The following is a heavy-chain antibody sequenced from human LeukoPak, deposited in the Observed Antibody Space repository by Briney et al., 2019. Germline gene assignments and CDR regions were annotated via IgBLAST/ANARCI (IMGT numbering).Heavy chain of an antibody. CDR1: GFTFSSYA. CDR2: ISYDGSNK. Sequence: GGSLRLSCAASGFTFSSYAMHWVRQAPGKGLEWVAVISYDGSNKYYADSVKGRFTISRDNSKNTLYLQMNSLRAEDTAVYYCATVRSFYYDSSGYLPLDYWGQGTLVTVSS. CDR3: ATVRSFYYDSSGYLPLDY. D-gene: IGHD3-22*01. J-gene: IGHJ4*02. V-gene: IGHV3-30-3*01.